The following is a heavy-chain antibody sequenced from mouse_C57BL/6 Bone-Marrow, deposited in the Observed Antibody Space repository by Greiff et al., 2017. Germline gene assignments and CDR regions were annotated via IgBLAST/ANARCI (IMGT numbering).Heavy chain of an antibody. CDR3: ACYYDDDHDAIDY. CDR2: IHPNSGST. Sequence: QVQLQQPGAELVKPGASVKLSCKASGYTFTSYWMHWVKQRPGQGLEWIGMIHPNSGSTNYNEKFKSKATLTVDKSSSTTYMQLSSLTSEDSAVYYCACYYDDDHDAIDYWGQGTSVTVSS. CDR1: GYTFTSYW. D-gene: IGHD2-4*01. J-gene: IGHJ4*01. V-gene: IGHV1-64*01.